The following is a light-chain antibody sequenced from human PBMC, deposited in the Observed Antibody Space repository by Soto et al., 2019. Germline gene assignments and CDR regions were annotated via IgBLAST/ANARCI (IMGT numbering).Light chain of an antibody. CDR3: QQYNSYSEA. Sequence: DIQMTQSPSTLSASVGDRVTISCRASQSISSLLSCYQQKPGKAPKLLIYDASSLESGVPSRFSGSGSGTEFTLTISSLQPDDFATYYCQQYNSYSEAFGQGTKVDIK. CDR1: QSISSL. CDR2: DAS. J-gene: IGKJ1*01. V-gene: IGKV1-5*01.